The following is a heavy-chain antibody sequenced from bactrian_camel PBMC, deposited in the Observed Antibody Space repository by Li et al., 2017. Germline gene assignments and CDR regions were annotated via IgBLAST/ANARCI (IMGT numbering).Heavy chain of an antibody. J-gene: IGHJ4*01. D-gene: IGHD7*01. CDR2: IYRGGRTT. Sequence: DVQLVESGGGSVQAGGSLRLSCAASGLTANGYCMAWFRQDPGKEREGVAAIYRGGRTTYYPDSVKGRFAISQDSAENTVYLQMNSLKPEDSAMYYCAAGRDSAGGVWCRNSDFPYMGQGTQVTVS. V-gene: IGHV3S40*01. CDR1: GLTANGYC.